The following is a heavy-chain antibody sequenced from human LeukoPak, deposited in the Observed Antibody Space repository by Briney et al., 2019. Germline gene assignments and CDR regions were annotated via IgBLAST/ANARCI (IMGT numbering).Heavy chain of an antibody. J-gene: IGHJ4*02. V-gene: IGHV3-30-3*01. CDR1: GFTFSSYA. CDR2: ISYDGSNK. Sequence: GGSLRLSCAASGFTFSSYAMHWVLQAPGKGLEWVSVISYDGSNKYYADSVKGRFTISRDNSKNTLYLQMNSLRAEDTAVYYCARASRAYGISWPPDYWGQGTLVTVSS. CDR3: ARASRAYGISWPPDY. D-gene: IGHD6-13*01.